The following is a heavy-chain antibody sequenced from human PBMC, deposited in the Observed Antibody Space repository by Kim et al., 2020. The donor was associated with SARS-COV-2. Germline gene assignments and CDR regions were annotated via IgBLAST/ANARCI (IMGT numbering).Heavy chain of an antibody. D-gene: IGHD5-12*01. Sequence: SVKVSCKASGGTFSSYAISWVRQAPGQGLEWMGGIIPIFGTANYAQKFQGRVTITADESTSTAYMELSSLRSEDTAVNYCARKGGGKGYNFQPHPSDAFDIWGQGTMVTVSS. CDR3: ARKGGGKGYNFQPHPSDAFDI. CDR2: IIPIFGTA. V-gene: IGHV1-69*13. CDR1: GGTFSSYA. J-gene: IGHJ3*02.